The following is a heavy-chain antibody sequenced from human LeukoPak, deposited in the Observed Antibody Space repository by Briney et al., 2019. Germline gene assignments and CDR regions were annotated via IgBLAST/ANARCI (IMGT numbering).Heavy chain of an antibody. CDR3: ARVATAVAGRFSYYYGMDV. Sequence: PSETLSLTCTVSGGSISSYYWSWIRQPPGKGLEWIGYIYYSGSTNYNPSLKSRVTISVDTSKNQFSLKLSSVTAADTAVYYCARVATAVAGRFSYYYGMDVWGQGTTVTVSS. V-gene: IGHV4-59*01. J-gene: IGHJ6*02. CDR1: GGSISSYY. CDR2: IYYSGST. D-gene: IGHD6-19*01.